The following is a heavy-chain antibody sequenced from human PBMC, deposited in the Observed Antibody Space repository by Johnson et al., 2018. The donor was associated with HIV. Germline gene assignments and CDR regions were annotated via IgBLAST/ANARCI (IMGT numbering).Heavy chain of an antibody. V-gene: IGHV3-66*01. CDR3: VRDRGSSWPYDAFDI. CDR2: IYSGGST. CDR1: GFTVSSNY. J-gene: IGHJ3*02. D-gene: IGHD6-13*01. Sequence: VQLVESGGGLVQPGGSLRLSCAASGFTVSSNYMSWVRQAPGKGLEWVSVIYSGGSTYYADSVKGRFTISRDNSKNSLYLQMNNLRGEDTAVYYCVRDRGSSWPYDAFDIWGQGTMVTVSS.